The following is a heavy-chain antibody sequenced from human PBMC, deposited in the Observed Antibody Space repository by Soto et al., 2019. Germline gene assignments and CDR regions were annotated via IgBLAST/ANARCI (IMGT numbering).Heavy chain of an antibody. D-gene: IGHD3-10*01. Sequence: GESLKISCKGSGYSFTSYWIGWVRQMPGKGLEWMGIIDPSDSYTNYSPSFQGHVAISADKSISTAYLQWSSLKASDTAMYYCARHGITMVRGVITSYYYGMDVWGQGTTVTVSS. CDR2: IDPSDSYT. V-gene: IGHV5-51*01. J-gene: IGHJ6*02. CDR1: GYSFTSYW. CDR3: ARHGITMVRGVITSYYYGMDV.